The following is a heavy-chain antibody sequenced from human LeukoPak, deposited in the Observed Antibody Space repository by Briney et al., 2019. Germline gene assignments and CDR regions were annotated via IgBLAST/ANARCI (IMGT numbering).Heavy chain of an antibody. Sequence: GSSVTVSCKASGYTFTNYYMHWVRQAPGQGLEWMGMINPSGGSTSYAQKFQGRVTMTRDTSTGTVKMELSSRRSEDTAVYYCARDGSSGWYVVYWGQGTLVSVSS. V-gene: IGHV1-46*01. CDR1: GYTFTNYY. J-gene: IGHJ4*02. CDR3: ARDGSSGWYVVY. D-gene: IGHD6-19*01. CDR2: INPSGGST.